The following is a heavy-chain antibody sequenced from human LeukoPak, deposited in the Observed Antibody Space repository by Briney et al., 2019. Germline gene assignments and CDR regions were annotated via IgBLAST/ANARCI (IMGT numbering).Heavy chain of an antibody. CDR3: ARGRVLLWFGELGSYYYGMDV. J-gene: IGHJ6*02. D-gene: IGHD3-10*01. Sequence: PGGSLRLSCAASAFTVSSYYMNWVRQAPGKGLEWVSVIYSDGNTYYADSVRGRFTISRDNSKNTVYLQVNSLRAEDTAVYYCARGRVLLWFGELGSYYYGMDVWGQGTTVTVSS. V-gene: IGHV3-66*01. CDR1: AFTVSSYY. CDR2: IYSDGNT.